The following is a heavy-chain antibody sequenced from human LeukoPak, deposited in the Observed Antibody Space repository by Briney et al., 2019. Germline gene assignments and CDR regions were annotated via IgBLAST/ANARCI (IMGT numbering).Heavy chain of an antibody. CDR1: GDSVSSNNGA. CDR2: TYYRSKWYN. V-gene: IGHV6-1*01. Sequence: SQTLSVTCAISGDSVSSNNGAWNWIRQSPSRGLEWLGRTYYRSKWYNDYAGSFISRITISPDTLKNQFSLQLDSVTPEDTAVYYCARDVGATGWHTFDYWGQGTLVTVSS. J-gene: IGHJ4*02. D-gene: IGHD3-9*01. CDR3: ARDVGATGWHTFDY.